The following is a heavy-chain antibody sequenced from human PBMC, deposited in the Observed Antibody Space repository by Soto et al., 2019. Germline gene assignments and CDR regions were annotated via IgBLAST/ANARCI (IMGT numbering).Heavy chain of an antibody. Sequence: ASVQVSCKASGYTFTGYYMHWVRQAPGQGLEWMGWINPNSGGTNYAQKFQGRVTMTRDTSISTAYMELSRLRSDDTAVYYCARLALAPSLRYFDWLLGAFDPWGQGNLVTVSA. CDR1: GYTFTGYY. V-gene: IGHV1-2*02. J-gene: IGHJ5*02. CDR2: INPNSGGT. D-gene: IGHD3-9*01. CDR3: ARLALAPSLRYFDWLLGAFDP.